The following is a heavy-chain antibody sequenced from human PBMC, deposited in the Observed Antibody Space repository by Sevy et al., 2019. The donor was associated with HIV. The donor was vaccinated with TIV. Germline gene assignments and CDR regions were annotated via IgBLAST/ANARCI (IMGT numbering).Heavy chain of an antibody. J-gene: IGHJ4*02. CDR3: ARDLPPSATTVPHXDX. CDR1: XXXFSSYE. V-gene: IGHV3-48*03. Sequence: GGSLRLSCTASXXXFSSYEMNWVXXAPGKGLEWVSYISNSGSTIQYSDSVKGRFTISRDNAKNSLYLQMNSLRAEDTAVYYCARDLPPSATTVPHXDXWGRGTLVTVSS. CDR2: ISNSGSTI. D-gene: IGHD4-17*01.